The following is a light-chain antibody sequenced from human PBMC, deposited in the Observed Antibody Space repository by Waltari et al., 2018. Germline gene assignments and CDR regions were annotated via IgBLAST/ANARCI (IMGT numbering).Light chain of an antibody. CDR1: QGVGKY. V-gene: IGKV3-20*01. CDR2: HAS. CDR3: QKYDFLPAT. Sequence: EIVLTQSPGTLSLSPGERATLSCRASQGVGKYLAWYPQRPGQAPRLLLYHASIKATGIPDRCSGSWSGTDFSLTISRLEPEDFAVYYCQKYDFLPATFGQGTTVEIK. J-gene: IGKJ1*01.